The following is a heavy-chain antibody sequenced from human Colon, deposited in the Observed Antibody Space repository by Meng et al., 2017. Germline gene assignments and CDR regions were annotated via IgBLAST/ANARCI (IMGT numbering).Heavy chain of an antibody. J-gene: IGHJ4*02. V-gene: IGHV4-4*02. CDR3: GRDQGRELINH. Sequence: QLQTQGSSPGRVRPWGTSPLTCTVSGASISSDIWWSWARQPPGKGLEWIGEVYQRGDTNYNPSLKSRVDISVDKSKNQFYLSLFSVTAADTAVYYCGRDQGRELINHWGQGTLVTVSS. CDR2: VYQRGDT. CDR1: GASISSDIW. D-gene: IGHD1-7*01.